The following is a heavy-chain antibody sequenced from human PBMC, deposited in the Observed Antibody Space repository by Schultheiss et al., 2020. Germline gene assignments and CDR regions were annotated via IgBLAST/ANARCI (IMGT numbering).Heavy chain of an antibody. Sequence: SATLSLTCTVSGGSISSGGYYWSWIRQPPGKGLEWIGSIYYSGSTYYNPSLKSRVTISVDTSKSQFSMKLSSVTAADTAVYYCARVGGGDAFDIWGQGTMVTVSS. CDR1: GGSISSGGYY. D-gene: IGHD3-10*01. CDR3: ARVGGGDAFDI. V-gene: IGHV4-39*07. CDR2: IYYSGST. J-gene: IGHJ3*02.